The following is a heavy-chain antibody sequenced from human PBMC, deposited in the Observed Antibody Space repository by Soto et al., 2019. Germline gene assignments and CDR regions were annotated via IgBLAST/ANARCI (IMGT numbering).Heavy chain of an antibody. Sequence: EVQLLESGGGLVQHGGSLRLSCATSGFTFSSYALNWVRQAPGKGLEWVSVISGSGDNTYYADSVKGRFTISRDNSKNTLYLQVNSLRAEDTAVYYCAKDLGTDDFWSAYYTYYYMDVWGKGTTVTVSS. CDR1: GFTFSSYA. CDR3: AKDLGTDDFWSAYYTYYYMDV. CDR2: ISGSGDNT. J-gene: IGHJ6*03. V-gene: IGHV3-23*01. D-gene: IGHD3-3*01.